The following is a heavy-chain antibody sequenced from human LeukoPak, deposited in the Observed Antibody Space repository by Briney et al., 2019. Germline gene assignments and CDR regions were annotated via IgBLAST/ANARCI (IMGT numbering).Heavy chain of an antibody. V-gene: IGHV1-2*02. CDR3: ARDLYSSSWYVGDNWFDP. CDR1: GYTFTGYY. J-gene: IGHJ5*02. CDR2: INPNSGGT. D-gene: IGHD6-13*01. Sequence: ASVKVSCKASGYTFTGYYMHWVRQAPGQGLEWMGWINPNSGGTNYAQKFQGRVTMTRDTSISTAYMELSRLRSEDTAVYYCARDLYSSSWYVGDNWFDPWGQGTLVTVSS.